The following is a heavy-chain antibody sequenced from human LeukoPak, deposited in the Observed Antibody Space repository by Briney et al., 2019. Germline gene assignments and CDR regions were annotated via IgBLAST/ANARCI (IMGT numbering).Heavy chain of an antibody. D-gene: IGHD1-26*01. CDR2: ISDNGATT. CDR1: GFTFRNHP. Sequence: GGSLRLSCAASGFTFRNHPMRWVRQAPGKGLEWVSAISDNGATTYYADSVKGRFTISRDNSNNTLYLQMNSLRAEDTAFYYCARRVVGGSAGFDSWGLGTLVTVSS. V-gene: IGHV3-23*01. J-gene: IGHJ4*02. CDR3: ARRVVGGSAGFDS.